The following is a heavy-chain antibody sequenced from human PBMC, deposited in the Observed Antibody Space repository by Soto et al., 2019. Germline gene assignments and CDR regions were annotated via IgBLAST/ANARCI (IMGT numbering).Heavy chain of an antibody. D-gene: IGHD3-10*01. Sequence: QVQLQEPGPGLVKPSQTLSLTCTVSGGSISSGGYYWSWIRQHPGKGLEWIGYIYYSGSTYYNPSLKSRVTISVDTSKNQFSLKLSSVTAADTAVYYCARLDRGSGDFDYWGQGTLVTVSS. CDR1: GGSISSGGYY. V-gene: IGHV4-31*03. J-gene: IGHJ4*02. CDR2: IYYSGST. CDR3: ARLDRGSGDFDY.